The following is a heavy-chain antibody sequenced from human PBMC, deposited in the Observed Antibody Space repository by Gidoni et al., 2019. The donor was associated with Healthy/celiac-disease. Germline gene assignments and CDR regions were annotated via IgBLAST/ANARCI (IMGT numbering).Heavy chain of an antibody. D-gene: IGHD6-13*01. J-gene: IGHJ3*02. CDR1: GFNFSSYA. CDR3: AKDLLIAAAGSYAFDI. CDR2: TSVSGGST. Sequence: EVQLLESGGGWVQPGGSLRLSCAAYGFNFSSYAMSWVRQAPGKGLEWVSATSVSGGSTYYADSVKGRFTISRDNSKNTLYLQMNSLRAEDTAVYYCAKDLLIAAAGSYAFDIWGQGTMVTVSS. V-gene: IGHV3-23*01.